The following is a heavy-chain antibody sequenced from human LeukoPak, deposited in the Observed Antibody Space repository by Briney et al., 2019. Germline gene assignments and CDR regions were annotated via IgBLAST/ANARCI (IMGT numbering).Heavy chain of an antibody. V-gene: IGHV3-23*01. CDR3: ARHLVPTAMLTAFDI. CDR1: GFTFSSYA. Sequence: PGGSLRLPCAASGFTFSSYAMSWVRQAPGKGLEWVSGISGSGGSTYYADSVKGRFTISRDNSKNTLYLQMNSLRAEDTAVYYCARHLVPTAMLTAFDIWAKGQWSPSLQ. CDR2: ISGSGGST. J-gene: IGHJ3*02. D-gene: IGHD2-2*01.